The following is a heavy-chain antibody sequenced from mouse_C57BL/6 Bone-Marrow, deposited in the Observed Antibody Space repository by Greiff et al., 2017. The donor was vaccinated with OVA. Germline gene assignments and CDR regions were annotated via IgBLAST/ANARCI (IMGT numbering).Heavy chain of an antibody. V-gene: IGHV1-59*01. D-gene: IGHD2-3*01. CDR2: IDPSDSYT. J-gene: IGHJ2*01. CDR3: ARWLLREGGY. Sequence: QVQLQQPGAELVRPGTSVKLSCKASGYTFTSYWMHWVKQRPGQGLEWIGVIDPSDSYTNYNQKFKGKATLTVDTSSSTAYMQLSSLTSEDSAVYYCARWLLREGGYWGQGTTLTVSS. CDR1: GYTFTSYW.